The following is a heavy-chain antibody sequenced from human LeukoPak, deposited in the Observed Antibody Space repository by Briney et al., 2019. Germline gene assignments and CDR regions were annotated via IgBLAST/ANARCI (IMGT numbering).Heavy chain of an antibody. D-gene: IGHD6-19*01. Sequence: GGSLRLSCGASGFTLNRFCMSWVRQAPEKGLEWVSAIGGRGDNTWYADSVKGRFTISRDNSKNTLYLQMDSLRAEDTAMYYCAKDLWASETVIGTSLLPASWGQGTLVTVSS. CDR2: IGGRGDNT. J-gene: IGHJ5*02. CDR3: AKDLWASETVIGTSLLPAS. V-gene: IGHV3-23*01. CDR1: GFTLNRFC.